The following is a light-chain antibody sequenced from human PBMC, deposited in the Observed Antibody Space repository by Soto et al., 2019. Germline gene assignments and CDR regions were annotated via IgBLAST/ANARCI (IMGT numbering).Light chain of an antibody. J-gene: IGLJ3*02. CDR2: SNN. Sequence: QSVLTQPPSASVTPGQRVTSSCSGSSSNIGSNTVNWYQQLPGTAPKLLIYSNNQRPSGVPDRFSGSKSGTSASLAISGLQSEDEADYYCAAWDDSLNGWVFGGGTQLTVL. CDR1: SSNIGSNT. V-gene: IGLV1-44*01. CDR3: AAWDDSLNGWV.